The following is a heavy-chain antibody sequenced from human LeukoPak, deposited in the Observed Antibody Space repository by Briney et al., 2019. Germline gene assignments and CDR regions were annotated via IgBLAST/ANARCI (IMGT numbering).Heavy chain of an antibody. D-gene: IGHD3-22*01. CDR3: ARALYYYDSSGYHPDNWFDP. CDR1: GYTFTGYY. V-gene: IGHV1-2*02. CDR2: INPNSGGT. Sequence: ASVKVSCKASGYTFTGYYMHWVRQAPGQGLEWMGWINPNSGGTNYAQKFQGRVTMTRDTSISTAYMELSRLRSDDTAVYYCARALYYYDSSGYHPDNWFDPWGQGTLVTVSS. J-gene: IGHJ5*02.